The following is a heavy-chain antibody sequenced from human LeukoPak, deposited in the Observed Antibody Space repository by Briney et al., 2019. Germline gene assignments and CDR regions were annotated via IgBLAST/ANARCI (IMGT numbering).Heavy chain of an antibody. Sequence: GGSLRLSCAASGITFSTYWMHWVRQAPGKGLVWVSRINSDGSTTSYVDSVEGGFTISRDNAKNTLYLQMNSLRAEDTAVYYCARAGTVVDYDPSDAFDVWGQGTMVTVSS. D-gene: IGHD3-22*01. CDR2: INSDGSTT. J-gene: IGHJ3*01. V-gene: IGHV3-74*01. CDR1: GITFSTYW. CDR3: ARAGTVVDYDPSDAFDV.